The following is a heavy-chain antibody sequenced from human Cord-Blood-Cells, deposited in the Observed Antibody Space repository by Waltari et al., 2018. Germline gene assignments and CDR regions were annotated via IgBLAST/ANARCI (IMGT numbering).Heavy chain of an antibody. V-gene: IGHV3-21*01. J-gene: IGHJ5*02. Sequence: EVQLVESGGGLVKPGGSLRLSCAASGFTFSSYSMNWVRQAPGKGLEWVSPISSSSSDISYADYGKGRFTISRDNAKNSLYLQMNSLRAEDTAVYYCARDLYYGSSGYHNWFDPWGHGTLVTVSS. CDR1: GFTFSSYS. CDR2: ISSSSSDI. CDR3: ARDLYYGSSGYHNWFDP. D-gene: IGHD3-22*01.